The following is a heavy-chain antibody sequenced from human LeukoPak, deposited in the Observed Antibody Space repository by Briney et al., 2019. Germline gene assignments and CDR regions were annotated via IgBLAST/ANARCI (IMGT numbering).Heavy chain of an antibody. J-gene: IGHJ3*02. CDR1: GYTFTSYG. CDR3: AREIEDIVVVPAATADAFDI. Sequence: GASVKVSCKASGYTFTSYGISWVRQAPGQGLEWMGWISAYNGNTNYAQKLQGRVTMTTDTSTSTAYMELRSLRSDDTAVYYCAREIEDIVVVPAATADAFDIWGQGTMVTVSS. V-gene: IGHV1-18*01. D-gene: IGHD2-2*01. CDR2: ISAYNGNT.